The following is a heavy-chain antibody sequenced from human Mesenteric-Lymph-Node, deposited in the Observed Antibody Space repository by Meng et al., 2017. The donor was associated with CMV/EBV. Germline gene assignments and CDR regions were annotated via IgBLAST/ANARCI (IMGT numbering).Heavy chain of an antibody. CDR3: ARDGSGYYYSDPDY. J-gene: IGHJ4*02. V-gene: IGHV3-21*01. CDR1: GFTFSSYS. D-gene: IGHD3-22*01. Sequence: GESLKISCAASGFTFSSYSMNWVRQAPGKGLEWVSSISSSSSYIYYADSVKGRFTISRDNAKNSLYLQMNSLRAEDTAVYYCARDGSGYYYSDPDYWGQGTLVTVS. CDR2: ISSSSSYI.